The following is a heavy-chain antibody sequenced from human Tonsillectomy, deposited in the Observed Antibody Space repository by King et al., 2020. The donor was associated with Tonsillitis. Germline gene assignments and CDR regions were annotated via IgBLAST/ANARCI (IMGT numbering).Heavy chain of an antibody. CDR3: AGERAAVARGSFNF. D-gene: IGHD6-25*01. J-gene: IGHJ3*01. CDR1: GYSFTNYW. V-gene: IGHV5-51*01. Sequence: VQLVESGAEVKKPGESLKISCKSSGYSFTNYWIGWVRQMPGKGLEWMGIIYPGDSDTRYTPSFQGQVTISADKSISTAYLQWSSLKASDTAMYYCAGERAAVARGSFNFWAQGKMAPFSS. CDR2: IYPGDSDT.